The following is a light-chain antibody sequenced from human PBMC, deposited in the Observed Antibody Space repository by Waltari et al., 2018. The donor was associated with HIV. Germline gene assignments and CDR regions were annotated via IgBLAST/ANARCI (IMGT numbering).Light chain of an antibody. J-gene: IGLJ3*02. CDR2: EDH. CDR1: RGSIARTH. CDR3: QSYDSSNLVAWV. V-gene: IGLV6-57*04. Sequence: NFMLTQPHSVSGSPGKTVTTSCPRSRGSIARTHVQWYQQRPGSAPVAVIFEDHQRPSGVPDRFSASIDSSSNSASLTISGLQTEDEADYYCQSYDSSNLVAWVFGTGTKLTVL.